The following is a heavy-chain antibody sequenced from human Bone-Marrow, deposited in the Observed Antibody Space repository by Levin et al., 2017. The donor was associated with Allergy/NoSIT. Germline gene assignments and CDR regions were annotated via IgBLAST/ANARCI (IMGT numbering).Heavy chain of an antibody. Sequence: GGSLRLSCATSGFNFETFSMHWVRQAPGKGLEWLAVISHDGTNKFYADSVKGRFSISRDNSQATMSLQMSSLGPDDTAVYYCARRDFWSESYRFEATDDAFDTWGQGTMVVVSS. D-gene: IGHD3-3*01. V-gene: IGHV3-30-3*01. CDR2: ISHDGTNK. J-gene: IGHJ3*02. CDR1: GFNFETFS. CDR3: ARRDFWSESYRFEATDDAFDT.